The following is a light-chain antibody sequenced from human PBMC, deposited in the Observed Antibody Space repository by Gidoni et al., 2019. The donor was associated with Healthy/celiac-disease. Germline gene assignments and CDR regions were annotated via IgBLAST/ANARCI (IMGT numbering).Light chain of an antibody. CDR2: AAS. V-gene: IGKV1-8*01. Sequence: AIRITQSPSSVSASTGDRVTITCRASQGISSYLAWYQQKPGKAPKLLIYAASTLQSGVPSRFSGSGSGTDFTLTISCLQSEDFATYYCQQYYSYTFTFGPGTKVDIK. J-gene: IGKJ3*01. CDR3: QQYYSYTFT. CDR1: QGISSY.